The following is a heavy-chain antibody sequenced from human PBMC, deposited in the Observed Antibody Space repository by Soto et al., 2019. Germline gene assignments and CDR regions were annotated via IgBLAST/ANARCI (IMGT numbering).Heavy chain of an antibody. Sequence: SVRVSCRASGYTFTSYYMHWVRQAPGQGLEWIGIINPSGGSTSYKQKFQGRVTLTRDTSTSTVYLELSSLRSEDTAVYYCARALPRIAASREGDYWGQGTLVTVSS. D-gene: IGHD6-6*01. V-gene: IGHV1-46*01. CDR1: GYTFTSYY. CDR2: INPSGGST. J-gene: IGHJ4*02. CDR3: ARALPRIAASREGDY.